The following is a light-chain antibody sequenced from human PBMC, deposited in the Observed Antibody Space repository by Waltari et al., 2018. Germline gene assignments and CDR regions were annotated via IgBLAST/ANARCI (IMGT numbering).Light chain of an antibody. CDR1: SNDVGGYNS. CDR3: SSQESNDVVL. CDR2: DVT. Sequence: QSALTQPASVSGSPGQSVTIFCAGTSNDVGGYNSVSWYQEHPGQAPSVIIYDVTDRPSVVTDRFSGSKSGNTASLSITGLQAEDEAAYYSSSQESNDVVLFGGGTKLTVL. V-gene: IGLV2-14*01. J-gene: IGLJ2*01.